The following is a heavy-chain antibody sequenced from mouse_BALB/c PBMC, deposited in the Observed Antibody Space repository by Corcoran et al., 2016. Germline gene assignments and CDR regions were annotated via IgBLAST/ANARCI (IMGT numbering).Heavy chain of an antibody. Sequence: QIQLVQSGPALKKPGETVRISCKASGYTFTTAGMQWVQKMPGKGLKWIGWINTHSGVPKYAEDFKGRFAFSLETSASTAYLQISNLKNEDTATYFCARTDYDRGGFAYWGQGTLVTVSA. J-gene: IGHJ3*01. CDR3: ARTDYDRGGFAY. CDR1: GYTFTTAG. D-gene: IGHD2-4*01. CDR2: INTHSGVP. V-gene: IGHV9-4*02.